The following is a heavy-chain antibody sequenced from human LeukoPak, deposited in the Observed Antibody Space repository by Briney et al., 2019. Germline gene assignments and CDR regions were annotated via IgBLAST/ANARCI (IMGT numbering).Heavy chain of an antibody. J-gene: IGHJ4*02. CDR1: GSTFTAYY. CDR2: ITPNSGGT. CDR3: ARDSIAARQSSY. V-gene: IGHV1-2*02. Sequence: ASVKVSCKASGSTFTAYYMHWVRQAPGQGLEGMGWITPNSGGTKYAQKFQGRVTMTRDTSIGTVYMELSRLRSDDTAVYYCARDSIAARQSSYWGQGTLVTVSS. D-gene: IGHD6-6*01.